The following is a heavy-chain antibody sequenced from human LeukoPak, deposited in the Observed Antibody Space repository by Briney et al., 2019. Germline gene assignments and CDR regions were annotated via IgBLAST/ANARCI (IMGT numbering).Heavy chain of an antibody. CDR3: AGTMDDILNGHWFDA. Sequence: SETLSLTCTVSGGSISSYYWSWIRQPAGKGLEWIGRIYTSGSTNYNPSLKSRVTMSLDTSKNQFSLNLSSVTAAATALYYCAGTMDDILNGHWFDAWGKGTLVTVSS. J-gene: IGHJ5*02. V-gene: IGHV4-4*07. CDR1: GGSISSYY. CDR2: IYTSGST. D-gene: IGHD3-9*01.